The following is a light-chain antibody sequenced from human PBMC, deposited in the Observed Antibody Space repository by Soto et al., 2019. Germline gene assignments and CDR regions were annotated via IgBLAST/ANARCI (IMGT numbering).Light chain of an antibody. V-gene: IGKV1-39*01. CDR2: TAS. Sequence: DIQMTQSPSSLSASVGDRATITCRASQSIGNYLSWYQQKPGKAPNLLIYTASSLPSGVPSRFSGSGSGTYFTLTINSLQPEDFATYYCQQSHSTVAFGQGTRLEIK. CDR3: QQSHSTVA. J-gene: IGKJ5*01. CDR1: QSIGNY.